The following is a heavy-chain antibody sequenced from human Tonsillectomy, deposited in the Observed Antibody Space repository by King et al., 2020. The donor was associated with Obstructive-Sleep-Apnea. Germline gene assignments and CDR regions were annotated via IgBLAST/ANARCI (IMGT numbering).Heavy chain of an antibody. CDR2: INHSGST. CDR1: GGSFSDYY. V-gene: IGHV4-34*01. D-gene: IGHD6-13*01. CDR3: ARGSGAAAVNWFDP. J-gene: IGHJ5*02. Sequence: VQLQQWGAGLLKPSDTLSLTCAVYGGSFSDYYLSWIRQPPGKGLEWIGEINHSGSTNYNPYLKSRVTHAVDTSNNQFSLKLNPVTAADTAVYYCARGSGAAAVNWFDPWGQGTLVTVSS.